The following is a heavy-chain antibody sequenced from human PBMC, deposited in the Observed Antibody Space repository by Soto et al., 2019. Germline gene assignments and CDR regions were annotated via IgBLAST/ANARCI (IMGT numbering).Heavy chain of an antibody. CDR1: GGTFSSYA. D-gene: IGHD2-21*02. Sequence: GASVKVSCKASGGTFSSYAISWVRQAPGQGLEWMGGIIPIFGTANYAQKFQGRVTITADKSTSTAYMELSSLRSEDTAVYYCARDRSAYCGGDCYSRAFDIWGQGTMVTVSS. CDR3: ARDRSAYCGGDCYSRAFDI. V-gene: IGHV1-69*06. J-gene: IGHJ3*02. CDR2: IIPIFGTA.